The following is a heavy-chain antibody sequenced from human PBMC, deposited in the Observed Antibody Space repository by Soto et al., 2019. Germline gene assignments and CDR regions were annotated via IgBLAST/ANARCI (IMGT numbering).Heavy chain of an antibody. V-gene: IGHV4-38-2*02. J-gene: IGHJ6*02. Sequence: SETLSLTCAVSGYSISSGYYLGWIRQPPGKGLEWIGSIYHSGSTYYNPSLKSRVTISVDTSKNQFSLKLSSVTAADTAVYYCARDGKWELKLGYYYYGMDVWGQGTTVTVSS. CDR3: ARDGKWELKLGYYYYGMDV. CDR2: IYHSGST. CDR1: GYSISSGYY. D-gene: IGHD1-26*01.